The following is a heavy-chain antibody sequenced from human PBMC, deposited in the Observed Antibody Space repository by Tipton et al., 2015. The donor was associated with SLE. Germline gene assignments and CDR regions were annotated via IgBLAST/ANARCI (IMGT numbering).Heavy chain of an antibody. J-gene: IGHJ3*01. CDR3: ATVDYFDSGDAFDF. V-gene: IGHV4-61*10. D-gene: IGHD3-22*01. CDR2: IYYSGST. CDR1: GGSISSGSYY. Sequence: TLSLTCTVSGGSISSGSYYWSWIRQPAGKGLEWIGYIYYSGSTNYNPSLKSRVTISLDTSKNQFSLKLSSVTAADTAVYYCATVDYFDSGDAFDFWGHGSMVTVSS.